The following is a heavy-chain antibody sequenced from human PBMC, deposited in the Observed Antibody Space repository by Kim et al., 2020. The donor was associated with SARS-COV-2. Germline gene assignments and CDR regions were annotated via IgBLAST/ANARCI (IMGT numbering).Heavy chain of an antibody. CDR1: GGTFSSYA. CDR3: ARGKYYYGSGSYYTIIH. D-gene: IGHD3-10*01. V-gene: IGHV1-69*13. J-gene: IGHJ4*02. CDR2: IIPIFGTA. Sequence: SVKVSCKASGGTFSSYAISWVRQAPGQGLEWLGGIIPIFGTANYAQKFQGRVTITADESTSTAYMELSSLRSEDTAVYYCARGKYYYGSGSYYTIIHWGQGTLVTVSS.